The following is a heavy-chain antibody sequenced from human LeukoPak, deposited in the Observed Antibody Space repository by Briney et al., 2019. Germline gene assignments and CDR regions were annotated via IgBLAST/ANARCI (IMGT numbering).Heavy chain of an antibody. Sequence: GGSLRLSCAASGFTLNNYEMNWVRQAPGKGLEWVSYINSGGETRYYADSVKGRFTISRDKADNSLSLQMNSLRAEDTAVYYCARYQGERRHYYYGMDVWGQGTTVTVSS. CDR3: ARYQGERRHYYYGMDV. V-gene: IGHV3-48*03. J-gene: IGHJ6*02. CDR1: GFTLNNYE. D-gene: IGHD1-1*01. CDR2: INSGGETR.